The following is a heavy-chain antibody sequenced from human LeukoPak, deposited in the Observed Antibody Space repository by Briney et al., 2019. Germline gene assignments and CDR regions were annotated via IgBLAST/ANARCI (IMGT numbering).Heavy chain of an antibody. J-gene: IGHJ6*03. CDR3: AKDSRSGGIYYYYMDV. CDR2: IHYDGSNN. CDR1: GFTFSSYA. V-gene: IGHV3-30*02. Sequence: GGSLRLSCAASGFTFSSYAMHWVRQAPGKGLEWVAFIHYDGSNNYYADSVKGRFTISRDNSKNTLYLQMNSLRAEDTAVYYCAKDSRSGGIYYYYMDVWGKGTTVTVSS. D-gene: IGHD3-10*01.